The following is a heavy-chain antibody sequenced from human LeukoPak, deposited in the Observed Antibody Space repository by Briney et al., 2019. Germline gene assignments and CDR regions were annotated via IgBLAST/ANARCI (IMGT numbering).Heavy chain of an antibody. CDR1: GYTFTSYG. CDR3: ARDFSTVPHTWGY. CDR2: INPNSGGT. Sequence: ASVKVSCKASGYTFTSYGISWVRQAPGQGLEWMGWINPNSGGTNYAQKFQGRVTMTRDTSISTAYMELSRLRSDDTAVYYCARDFSTVPHTWGYWGQGTLVTVSS. J-gene: IGHJ4*02. V-gene: IGHV1-2*02. D-gene: IGHD4-17*01.